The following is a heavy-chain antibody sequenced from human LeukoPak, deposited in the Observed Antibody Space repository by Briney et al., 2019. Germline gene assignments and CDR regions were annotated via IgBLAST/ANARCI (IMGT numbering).Heavy chain of an antibody. Sequence: GGSLRLSCAASGFTFSSYAMSWVRQAPGKGLEWVSTISGSGGSTYFPDSVKGRFTISRDNSKNTLYLQMNSLRAEDTAVYYCAKVSQLLWFGEFYYYYYMDVWGKGTTVTISS. D-gene: IGHD3-10*01. CDR2: ISGSGGST. CDR1: GFTFSSYA. J-gene: IGHJ6*03. CDR3: AKVSQLLWFGEFYYYYYMDV. V-gene: IGHV3-23*01.